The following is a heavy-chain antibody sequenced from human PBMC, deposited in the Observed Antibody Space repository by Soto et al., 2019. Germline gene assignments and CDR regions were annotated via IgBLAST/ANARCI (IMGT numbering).Heavy chain of an antibody. J-gene: IGHJ5*02. Sequence: QVQLVQSGAEVKKPGSSVKVSCKASGGTFSSYTISWVRQAPGQGLEWMGRIIPILGIANYAQKFQGRVTITADKSTSTAYRELSSLRSEDTAVYYCARDPGIAVAGGGWFDPWGQGTLVTVSS. CDR3: ARDPGIAVAGGGWFDP. CDR2: IIPILGIA. CDR1: GGTFSSYT. V-gene: IGHV1-69*08. D-gene: IGHD6-19*01.